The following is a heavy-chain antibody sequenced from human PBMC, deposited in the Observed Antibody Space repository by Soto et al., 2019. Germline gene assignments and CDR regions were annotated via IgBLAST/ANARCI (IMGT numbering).Heavy chain of an antibody. V-gene: IGHV2-70*13. CDR1: GFSLTSPGMC. J-gene: IGHJ6*04. CDR2: IERDDDDK. Sequence: SGPTPVNHTETLTMTCTFSGFSLTSPGMCVSWIRQPPGKALEWLALIERDDDDKYYSTSLKTRLTISKDTRKNQVVLTMANMDPADTGTVYCARFIIGPRRFNGMDEWGEGTTVTVFS. D-gene: IGHD1-20*01. CDR3: ARFIIGPRRFNGMDE.